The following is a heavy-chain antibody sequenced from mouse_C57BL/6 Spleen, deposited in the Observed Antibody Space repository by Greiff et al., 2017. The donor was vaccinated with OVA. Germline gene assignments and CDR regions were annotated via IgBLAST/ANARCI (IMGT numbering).Heavy chain of an antibody. Sequence: QVQLQQSGPELVKPGASVKISCKASGYAFSSSWMNWVKQRPGKGLEWIGRIYPGDGDTNYNGKFKGKATLTADKSSSTAYMQLSSLTSEDSAVYFCAREGEDDYNEAYWGQGTLVTVSA. J-gene: IGHJ3*01. CDR2: IYPGDGDT. V-gene: IGHV1-82*01. CDR3: AREGEDDYNEAY. D-gene: IGHD2-4*01. CDR1: GYAFSSSW.